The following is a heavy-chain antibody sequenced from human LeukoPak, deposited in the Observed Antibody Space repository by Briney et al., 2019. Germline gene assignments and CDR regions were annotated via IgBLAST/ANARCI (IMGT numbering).Heavy chain of an antibody. CDR2: IYYSGST. Sequence: AETLSLTCTVSGGSVSSGSYYWSWIRQPPGKGLEWIRYIYYSGSTNYNPSLKSRVTISVDTSKNHFSLKLSSVTAADTAVYYCAREPYGSGSYYFDYWGQGTLVTVSS. J-gene: IGHJ4*02. CDR3: AREPYGSGSYYFDY. V-gene: IGHV4-61*03. D-gene: IGHD3-10*01. CDR1: GGSVSSGSYY.